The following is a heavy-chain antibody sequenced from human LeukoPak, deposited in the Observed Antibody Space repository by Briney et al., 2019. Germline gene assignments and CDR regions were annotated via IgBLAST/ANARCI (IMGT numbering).Heavy chain of an antibody. CDR3: TDAAAG. V-gene: IGHV3-23*01. CDR1: GFTFSSYA. Sequence: GGSLRLSCAASGFTFSSYAMSWVRQAPGKGLEWVSAISGSGGGTYYADSVKGRFIISRDNSKNTLYLQMNNLTVEDTAMYYCTDAAAGWGRGTLVTVSS. J-gene: IGHJ4*02. D-gene: IGHD6-25*01. CDR2: ISGSGGGT.